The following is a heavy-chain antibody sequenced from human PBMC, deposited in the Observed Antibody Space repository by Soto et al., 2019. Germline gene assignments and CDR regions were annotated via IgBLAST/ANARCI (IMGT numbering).Heavy chain of an antibody. CDR2: IIPILDIP. CDR3: ASHFTGVLVLDYSPPGGDNYGWDV. J-gene: IGHJ6*02. CDR1: VGTFSRYT. D-gene: IGHD2-8*02. V-gene: IGHV1-69*02. Sequence: QVQLVQSGAEVKKPGSSVKVSCKASVGTFSRYTISWVRQAPGQGLAWMGRIIPILDIPNYAQNFQGRVTITADKSTSTAYMELSSVRSDDTAEYYCASHFTGVLVLDYSPPGGDNYGWDVWGQGTTVTVSS.